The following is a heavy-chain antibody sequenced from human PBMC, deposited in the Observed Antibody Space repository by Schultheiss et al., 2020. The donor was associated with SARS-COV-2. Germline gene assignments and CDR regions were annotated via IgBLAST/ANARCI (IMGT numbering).Heavy chain of an antibody. CDR1: GGAISRGGFH. D-gene: IGHD2-15*01. CDR2: IFENGDT. Sequence: SETLSLTCTVSGGAISRGGFHWSWIHQHPGMGLEWIGYIFENGDTYYNPSLRTRLTISVDTSKNQFSLTLTSVTAADTAVYYCAAYRVGGSGGGDWGQGALVTVSS. CDR3: AAYRVGGSGGGD. J-gene: IGHJ4*02. V-gene: IGHV4-31*03.